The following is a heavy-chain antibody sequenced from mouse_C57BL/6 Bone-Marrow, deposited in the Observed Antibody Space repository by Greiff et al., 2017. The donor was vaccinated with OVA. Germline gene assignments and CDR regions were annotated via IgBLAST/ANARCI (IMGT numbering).Heavy chain of an antibody. Sequence: EVHLVESGGGLVKPGGSLKLSCAASGFTFSSYAMSWVRQTPEKRLEWVATISDGGSYTYYPDNVKGRFTISRDNAKNNLYLQMSHLKSEDTAMYYCAREGVYYYGSGAMDYWGQGTSVTVSS. CDR2: ISDGGSYT. D-gene: IGHD1-1*01. CDR1: GFTFSSYA. V-gene: IGHV5-4*01. CDR3: AREGVYYYGSGAMDY. J-gene: IGHJ4*01.